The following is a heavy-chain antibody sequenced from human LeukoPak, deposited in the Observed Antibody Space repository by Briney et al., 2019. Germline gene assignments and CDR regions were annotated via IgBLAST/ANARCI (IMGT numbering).Heavy chain of an antibody. Sequence: SQTLSLTCTVSGGSISSGSYYWSWIRQPAGKGLEWIGRIYTSGSTNYNPSLKSRVTISVDTSKNQFSLKLSSVTAADTAVYYCARGDITIDPSGAFDIWGQGTTVTVSS. CDR2: IYTSGST. D-gene: IGHD3-9*01. J-gene: IGHJ3*02. V-gene: IGHV4-61*02. CDR3: ARGDITIDPSGAFDI. CDR1: GGSISSGSYY.